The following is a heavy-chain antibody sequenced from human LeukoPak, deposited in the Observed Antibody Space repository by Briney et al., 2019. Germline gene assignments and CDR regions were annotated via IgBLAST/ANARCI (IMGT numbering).Heavy chain of an antibody. J-gene: IGHJ3*01. V-gene: IGHV3-11*04. CDR2: IGSSGSTI. D-gene: IGHD3-22*01. CDR1: GFTFSDYY. CDR3: ARDWLAGNPYHAFDL. Sequence: GGSLRLSCAASGFTFSDYYMSWIRQAPGKGLAWVSYIGSSGSTIYYADSVKGRFTISRDNAKDSLYLQMNSLRAEDTAVYFCARDWLAGNPYHAFDLWGKGTMVTVSS.